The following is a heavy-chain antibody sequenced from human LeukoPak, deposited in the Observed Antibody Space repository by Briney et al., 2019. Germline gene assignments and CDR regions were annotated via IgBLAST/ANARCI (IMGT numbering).Heavy chain of an antibody. CDR1: GGSFSGYY. J-gene: IGHJ4*02. V-gene: IGHV4-34*01. Sequence: PSETLSLTCAVYGGSFSGYYWSWIRQPPGKGLEWIGEINHSGSTNYNPSLKSRVTISVDTSKNQFSLKLSSVTAADTAVYYRARGYKYYYDSSGYYDYWGQGTLVTVSS. CDR3: ARGYKYYYDSSGYYDY. D-gene: IGHD3-22*01. CDR2: INHSGST.